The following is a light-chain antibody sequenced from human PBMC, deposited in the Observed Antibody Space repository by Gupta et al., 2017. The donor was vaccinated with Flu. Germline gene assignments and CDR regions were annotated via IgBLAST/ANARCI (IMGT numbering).Light chain of an antibody. J-gene: IGKJ1*01. Sequence: PATLSGSTGERATRSCRARQRISRNLAWYQQKPGQPPRLLIYGASTRATGIPARFSGSGSGTEFTLTISSLQSEDFAVYYCQKDNNWQRTFGPGTKVEIK. CDR2: GAS. CDR1: QRISRN. CDR3: QKDNNWQRT. V-gene: IGKV3-15*01.